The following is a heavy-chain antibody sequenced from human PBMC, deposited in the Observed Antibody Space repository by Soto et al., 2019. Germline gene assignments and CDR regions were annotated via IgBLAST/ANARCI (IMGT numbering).Heavy chain of an antibody. V-gene: IGHV3-72*01. CDR2: TVNKDFSDTT. J-gene: IGHJ4*02. Sequence: EGQLVESGGGLVQPGGSLRLSCTSSEFSLSGQYLDWVRQAPGQGLEWVGRTVNKDFSDTTEYAAAVKGRFTISRDDSENSLYLQMTSLRTEDTAVYYCVRERYAGFEYWGQGALVTVSS. CDR1: EFSLSGQY. D-gene: IGHD2-2*01. CDR3: VRERYAGFEY.